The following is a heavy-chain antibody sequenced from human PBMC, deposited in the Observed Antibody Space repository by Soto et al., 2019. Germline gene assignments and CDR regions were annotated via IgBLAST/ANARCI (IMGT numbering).Heavy chain of an antibody. CDR3: ARDLTIFGRYGMDV. V-gene: IGHV4-30-4*08. CDR2: IYYSGST. Sequence: SETLSLTCTLSGGSISSGDYYWSWIRHPPGKGLEWIGYIYYSGSTFYNPSLKSRVTISVDTSKNQFSLKLSSVTAADTAVYYCARDLTIFGRYGMDVWGQGTTVT. CDR1: GGSISSGDYY. J-gene: IGHJ6*02. D-gene: IGHD3-3*01.